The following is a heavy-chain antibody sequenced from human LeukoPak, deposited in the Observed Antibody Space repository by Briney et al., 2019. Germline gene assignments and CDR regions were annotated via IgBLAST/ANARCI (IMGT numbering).Heavy chain of an antibody. D-gene: IGHD7-27*01. CDR3: VRTPPNWGFDY. Sequence: ASVTVSCKVSGYTLTELSMHWVRQAPGKGLEWMGGFDPEDGETIYAQKFQGRVTMTSDSSISTAYMELSSLRSEDTAIYYCVRTPPNWGFDYWGQGTLVTVSS. CDR1: GYTLTELS. V-gene: IGHV1-24*01. J-gene: IGHJ4*02. CDR2: FDPEDGET.